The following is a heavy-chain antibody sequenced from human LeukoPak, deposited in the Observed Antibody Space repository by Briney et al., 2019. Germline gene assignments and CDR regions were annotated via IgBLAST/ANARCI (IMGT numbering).Heavy chain of an antibody. CDR3: AREAPWFGETYYYYMDV. CDR2: INPNSGGT. J-gene: IGHJ6*03. CDR1: GYTFTGYY. D-gene: IGHD3-10*01. V-gene: IGHV1-2*02. Sequence: ASVKVSCKASGYTFTGYYMHWVRQAPGQGLEWMGWINPNSGGTNYAQKFQGRVTMTRDTSISTAYMELSRLRSDDTAVYYCAREAPWFGETYYYYMDVWGKGTTVTVSS.